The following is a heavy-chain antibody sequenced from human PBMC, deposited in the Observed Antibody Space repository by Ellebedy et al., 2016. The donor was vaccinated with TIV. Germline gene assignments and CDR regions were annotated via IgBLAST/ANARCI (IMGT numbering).Heavy chain of an antibody. CDR2: FDPEDGET. CDR1: GYTLTELS. CDR3: ATAGYYYGSGYSWFDP. D-gene: IGHD3-10*01. Sequence: AASVKVSCKVSGYTLTELSMHWVRQALGKGLEWMGGFDPEDGETIYAQKFQGRVTMTEDTSTDTAYMELSSLRSEDTAVYYCATAGYYYGSGYSWFDPWGQGTLVTVSS. V-gene: IGHV1-24*01. J-gene: IGHJ5*02.